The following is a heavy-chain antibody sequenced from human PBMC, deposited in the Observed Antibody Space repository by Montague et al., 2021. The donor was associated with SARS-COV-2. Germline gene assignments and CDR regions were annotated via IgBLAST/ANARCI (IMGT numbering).Heavy chain of an antibody. CDR1: GFSLSTSGMC. Sequence: PALVTPTQTLTLTCTFSGFSLSTSGMCVSWIRQPPGKALEWLARXDWXSYKYYSTSLKTRLTISKDTSTNQVVLTMTNMDPVDTATYYCARSLPTTAMDVWGQGTTVTVSS. J-gene: IGHJ6*02. CDR2: XDWXSYK. D-gene: IGHD5-12*01. V-gene: IGHV2-70*11. CDR3: ARSLPTTAMDV.